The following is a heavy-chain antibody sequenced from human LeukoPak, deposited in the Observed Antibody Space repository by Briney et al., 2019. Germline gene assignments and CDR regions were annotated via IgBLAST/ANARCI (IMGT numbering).Heavy chain of an antibody. V-gene: IGHV1-69*04. J-gene: IGHJ6*02. CDR1: GGTFSSYA. D-gene: IGHD2-2*02. CDR2: IIPILGIA. Sequence: ASVKVSCKASGGTFSSYAISWVRQAPGQGLEWMGKIIPILGIANYAQKFQGRVTITADKSTSTAYMELSSLRSEDTGVYYCAISRFCSSTSCYTFYYYYGMDVWGQGTTVTVSS. CDR3: AISRFCSSTSCYTFYYYYGMDV.